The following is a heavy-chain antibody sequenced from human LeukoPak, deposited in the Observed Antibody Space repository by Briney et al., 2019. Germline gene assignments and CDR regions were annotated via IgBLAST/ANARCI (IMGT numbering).Heavy chain of an antibody. V-gene: IGHV3-30-3*01. CDR1: GFTLSNYA. J-gene: IGHJ4*02. Sequence: PGGSLRLSCATSGFTLSNYAMSWVRQAPGKGLEWVTVVSSDGSHKNYADPVKGRFTISRDNSKNTLYLQMNSLRAEDTAVYYCARASLGYCSSTNCYFDYWGQGTLVTVSS. CDR2: VSSDGSHK. D-gene: IGHD2-2*01. CDR3: ARASLGYCSSTNCYFDY.